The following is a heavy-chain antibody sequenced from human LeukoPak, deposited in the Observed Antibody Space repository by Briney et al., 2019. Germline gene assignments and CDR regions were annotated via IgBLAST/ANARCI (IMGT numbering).Heavy chain of an antibody. CDR2: IASGSNTI. CDR3: ARDRPTSRMSSSWFSPVLGFKGVDY. V-gene: IGHV3-21*04. Sequence: NPGGSLRLSCAASGFTFSSYGMNWVRQAPGKGLEWVSSIASGSNTINYADSVKGRFTVSRDNAKNSLYLQMNSLRAEDTAVYYCARDRPTSRMSSSWFSPVLGFKGVDYWGQGTLVTVSS. D-gene: IGHD6-13*01. J-gene: IGHJ4*02. CDR1: GFTFSSYG.